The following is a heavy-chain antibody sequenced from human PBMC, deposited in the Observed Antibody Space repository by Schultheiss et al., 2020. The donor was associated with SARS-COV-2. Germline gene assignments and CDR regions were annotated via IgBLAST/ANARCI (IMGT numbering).Heavy chain of an antibody. J-gene: IGHJ4*02. CDR2: ISWNSGSI. Sequence: GGSLRLSCAASGFTFDDYAMHWVRQAPGKGLEWVSGISWNSGSIGYADSVKGRFTISRDNAKNSLYLQMNSLRAEDTALYYCAKDYWGRGSSSWDDNFDYWGQGTLVTVSS. CDR3: AKDYWGRGSSSWDDNFDY. CDR1: GFTFDDYA. V-gene: IGHV3-9*01. D-gene: IGHD6-13*01.